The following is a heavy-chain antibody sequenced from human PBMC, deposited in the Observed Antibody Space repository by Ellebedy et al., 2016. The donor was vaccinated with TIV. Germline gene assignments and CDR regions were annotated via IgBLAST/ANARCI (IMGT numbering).Heavy chain of an antibody. CDR1: GLTFTLTT. D-gene: IGHD3-3*01. CDR2: ITSTSEYI. V-gene: IGHV3-21*01. J-gene: IGHJ4*02. CDR3: VTVPARDLWSGRELLHFDH. Sequence: PGGSLRLSCAASGLTFTLTTMNWVRQAPGKGLEWVSSITSTSEYIYYADSVKGRFTISRDNSKNSVYLQMYGLRAEDTALYYCVTVPARDLWSGRELLHFDHWGRGTAVTVSA.